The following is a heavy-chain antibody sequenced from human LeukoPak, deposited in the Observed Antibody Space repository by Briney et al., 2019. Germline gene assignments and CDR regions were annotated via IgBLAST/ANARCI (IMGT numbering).Heavy chain of an antibody. CDR1: GFTVSSNR. CDR2: IYSGGST. V-gene: IGHV3-53*01. CDR3: AREGLTMVRGADV. J-gene: IGHJ6*04. Sequence: GGSLRLSCAASGFTVSSNRMSWVRQAPGKGLEWVSVIYSGGSTYYADSVKGRFTISRDNSKNTVYLQMNSLRAEDTAVYYCAREGLTMVRGADVWGKGTTVTVSS. D-gene: IGHD3-10*01.